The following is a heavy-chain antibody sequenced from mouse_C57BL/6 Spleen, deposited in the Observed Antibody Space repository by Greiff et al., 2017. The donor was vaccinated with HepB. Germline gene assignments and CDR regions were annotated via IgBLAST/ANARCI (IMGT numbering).Heavy chain of an antibody. CDR2: ISDGSSYT. J-gene: IGHJ3*01. CDR3: ARGNGRGFAY. V-gene: IGHV5-4*03. D-gene: IGHD2-1*01. Sequence: DVMLVESGGGLVKPGGSLKLSCAASGFTFSSYAMSWVRQTPEKRLEWVATISDGSSYTYYPDNVKGRFTISRDNAKNNLYLQMSHLKSEDTAMYYCARGNGRGFAYWGQGTLVTVSA. CDR1: GFTFSSYA.